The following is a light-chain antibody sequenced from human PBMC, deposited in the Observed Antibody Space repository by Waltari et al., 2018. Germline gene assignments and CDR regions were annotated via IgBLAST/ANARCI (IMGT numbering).Light chain of an antibody. CDR3: QQRRTWPSIT. V-gene: IGKV3-11*01. J-gene: IGKJ5*01. Sequence: EIVLTQSPATLSLSPGQRGTLSCRASQSVGVNLAWYQHKPGQAPMLLIHDASNRATGVPARFSGSGSGTDFALTIAGLEPEAFAVYYCQQRRTWPSITFGQGTRLEI. CDR2: DAS. CDR1: QSVGVN.